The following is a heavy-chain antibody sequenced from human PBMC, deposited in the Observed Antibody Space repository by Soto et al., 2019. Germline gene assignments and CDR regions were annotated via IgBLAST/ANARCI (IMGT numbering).Heavy chain of an antibody. D-gene: IGHD6-6*01. Sequence: EVQMVESGGGLIQPGGSLRLSCAASGFTVSSSYMSWVRQAPGKGLEWVSVISGSGGSTYYADSVKGRFTISRDNSKNTLYLQMNSLRAEDTAVYYCAKDRTYSSSSKDYWGQGTLVTVSS. CDR1: GFTVSSSY. J-gene: IGHJ4*02. CDR3: AKDRTYSSSSKDY. CDR2: ISGSGGST. V-gene: IGHV3-23*04.